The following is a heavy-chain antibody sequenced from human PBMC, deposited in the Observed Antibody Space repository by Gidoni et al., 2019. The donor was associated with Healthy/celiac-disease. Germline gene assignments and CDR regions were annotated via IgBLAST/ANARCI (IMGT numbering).Heavy chain of an antibody. CDR1: GFTFSSSG. V-gene: IGHV3-33*01. J-gene: IGHJ3*02. CDR2: IWYDGSNK. D-gene: IGHD2-2*01. CDR3: ARDQLIGYCSSTSCSFDI. Sequence: QVQLVESGGGVVPPGRYLRLSCAASGFTFSSSGMHLVRQAPGKGLEWVAVIWYDGSNKYYADSVKGRFTISRDNSKNTLYLQMNSLRAEDTAVYYCARDQLIGYCSSTSCSFDIWGQGTMVTVSS.